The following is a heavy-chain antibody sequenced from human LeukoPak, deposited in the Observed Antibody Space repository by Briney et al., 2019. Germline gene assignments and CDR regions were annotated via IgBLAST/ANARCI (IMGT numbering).Heavy chain of an antibody. CDR3: ARRHSSGWYGGWFDP. CDR2: IDHSGKT. J-gene: IGHJ5*02. V-gene: IGHV4-4*02. Sequence: PSETLSLTCAVSGRSMSSSHWWSWVRQSPDKGLEWIGEIDHSGKTNYNASLKSRVTVSVDKSKNTFSLKMTSVTAADTAVYYCARRHSSGWYGGWFDPWGQGTLVTVSS. D-gene: IGHD6-19*01. CDR1: GRSMSSSHW.